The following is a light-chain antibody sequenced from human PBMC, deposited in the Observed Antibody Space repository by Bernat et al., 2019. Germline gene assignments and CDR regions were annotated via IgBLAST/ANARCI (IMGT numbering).Light chain of an antibody. CDR3: ATCDSSLNVF. CDR1: SSNIGNSF. J-gene: IGLJ1*01. V-gene: IGLV1-51*02. CDR2: ENN. Sequence: QSVLTQPPSVSAAPGQKVTISCSGSSSNIGNSFVSWYQQIPGTAPRVLIYENNKRPSGIPDRFSGSKSGTSATLDITGLQTADEADYYCATCDSSLNVFFGTGTKVTVL.